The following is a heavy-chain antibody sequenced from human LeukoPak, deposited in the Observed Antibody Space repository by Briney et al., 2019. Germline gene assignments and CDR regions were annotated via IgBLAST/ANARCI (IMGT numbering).Heavy chain of an antibody. J-gene: IGHJ4*02. CDR2: IYYSGST. D-gene: IGHD1-26*01. CDR3: ARASGSYDAVDY. CDR1: GGSISSGDYY. V-gene: IGHV4-30-4*08. Sequence: KASETLSLTCTVSGGSISSGDYYWSWIRQPPGKGLEWIGYIYYSGSTYYNPSLKSRVTISVDTSKNQFSLKLSFVTAADTAVYYCARASGSYDAVDYWGQGTLVTVSS.